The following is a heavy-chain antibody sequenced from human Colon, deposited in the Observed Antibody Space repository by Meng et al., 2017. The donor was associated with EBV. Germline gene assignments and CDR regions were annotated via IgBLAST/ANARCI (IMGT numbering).Heavy chain of an antibody. V-gene: IGHV7-4-1*02. Sequence: VELVQSVFEVKKPRASVNVSCKASGYSLRSYAVNWLRQAPGRGLEWMGWINPSTAHPTYAQDFTGRFVFSLDISVNTAYLQINSLKAEDTAIYYCVRDVPDGDISLFDSWGQGTLVTVSS. CDR2: INPSTAHP. CDR1: GYSLRSYA. CDR3: VRDVPDGDISLFDS. D-gene: IGHD2-21*02. J-gene: IGHJ4*02.